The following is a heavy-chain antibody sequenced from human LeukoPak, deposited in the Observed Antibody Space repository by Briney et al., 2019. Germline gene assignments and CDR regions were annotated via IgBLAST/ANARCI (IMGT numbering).Heavy chain of an antibody. D-gene: IGHD3-3*01. V-gene: IGHV1-24*01. Sequence: ASVKVSCKVSGYTLTELSMHWVRQAPGKGLEWMGGFDPEDGEIIYAQKFQGRVTMTEDTSTDTAYMELSSLRSEDTAVYYCATFVRFLEWQGDYWGQGTLVTVSS. CDR1: GYTLTELS. CDR2: FDPEDGEI. J-gene: IGHJ4*02. CDR3: ATFVRFLEWQGDY.